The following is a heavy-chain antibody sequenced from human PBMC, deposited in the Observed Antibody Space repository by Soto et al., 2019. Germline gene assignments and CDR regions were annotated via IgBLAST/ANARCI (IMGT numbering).Heavy chain of an antibody. Sequence: QVQLVQSGAEVKKPGASVKVSCKASGYTFTSYAMHWVRQAPGQRLDWMGWINAGNGNTNYSQKFQGRVTITRDTSASTGYMELSSLRSEDTAVYYCARDIVLMSDYYYFYYMDVWGKGTTVTVSS. CDR1: GYTFTSYA. J-gene: IGHJ6*03. CDR2: INAGNGNT. V-gene: IGHV1-3*01. D-gene: IGHD2-8*01. CDR3: ARDIVLMSDYYYFYYMDV.